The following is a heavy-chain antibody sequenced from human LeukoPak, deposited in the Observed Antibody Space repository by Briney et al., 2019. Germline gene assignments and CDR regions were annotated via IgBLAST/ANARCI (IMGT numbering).Heavy chain of an antibody. CDR3: ARVSDYYDSSGYYNWFDP. J-gene: IGHJ5*02. CDR1: GGSFSGYY. CDR2: INHSGST. V-gene: IGHV4-34*01. D-gene: IGHD3-22*01. Sequence: PSETLSLTCAVYGGSFSGYYWIWIRQPPGKGLEWIGEINHSGSTNYNPSLKSRVTISVDTSKNQFSLKLSSVTAADTAVYYCARVSDYYDSSGYYNWFDPWGQGTLDTVSS.